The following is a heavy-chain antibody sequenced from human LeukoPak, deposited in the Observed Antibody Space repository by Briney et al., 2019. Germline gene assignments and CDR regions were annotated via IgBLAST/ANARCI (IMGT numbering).Heavy chain of an antibody. D-gene: IGHD3-10*01. CDR1: GFTFSSYS. CDR3: AKESVWFGESNPFDY. Sequence: GGSLRLSCAASGFTFSSYSMNWVRQAPGKGLEWVSSISSSSSYIYYADSVKGRLTISRDNAKNSLYLQMNSLRAEDTAVYYCAKESVWFGESNPFDYWGQGTLVTVSS. J-gene: IGHJ4*02. V-gene: IGHV3-21*01. CDR2: ISSSSSYI.